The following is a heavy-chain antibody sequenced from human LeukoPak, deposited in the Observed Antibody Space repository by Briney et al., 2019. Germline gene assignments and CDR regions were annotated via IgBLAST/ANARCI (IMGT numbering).Heavy chain of an antibody. V-gene: IGHV3-30*02. Sequence: PGGSLRLSCAASGFTFNLHGMHWVRQAPGKGLEWVSFIRYDGSDKYYADSVKGRFTISRDNSKNTLYLQMNSLRAEDTAVYHCAKAPSRGYDTSGYYSWGQGTLVTVSS. D-gene: IGHD3-22*01. CDR1: GFTFNLHG. J-gene: IGHJ4*02. CDR3: AKAPSRGYDTSGYYS. CDR2: IRYDGSDK.